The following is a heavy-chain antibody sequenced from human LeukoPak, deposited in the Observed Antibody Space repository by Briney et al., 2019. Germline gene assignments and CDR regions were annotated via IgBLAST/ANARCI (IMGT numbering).Heavy chain of an antibody. CDR1: GGSFSGYY. V-gene: IGHV4-59*10. CDR2: IYTSGST. D-gene: IGHD4/OR15-4a*01. Sequence: SETLSLTCAVYGGSFSGYYWSWIRQPAGKGLEWIGRIYTSGSTNYNPSLKSRVTMSVDTSKNQFSLKLTSVTAADTAVYYCTRVLSGPNLDYWGQGTLVTVSS. J-gene: IGHJ4*02. CDR3: TRVLSGPNLDY.